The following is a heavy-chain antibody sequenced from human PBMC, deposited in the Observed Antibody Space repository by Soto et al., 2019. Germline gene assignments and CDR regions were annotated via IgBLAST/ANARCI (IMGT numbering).Heavy chain of an antibody. CDR1: GGSISSGGYY. D-gene: IGHD3-10*01. CDR3: ARGGYYGSGSYFLGY. Sequence: PSETLSLTCTVSGGSISSGGYYWSWIRQHPGKGLEWIGYIYYSGSTYYNPSLKSRVTISVDTSKNQFSLKLSSVTAADTAVYYCARGGYYGSGSYFLGYWGQGTLVTVSS. J-gene: IGHJ4*02. V-gene: IGHV4-31*03. CDR2: IYYSGST.